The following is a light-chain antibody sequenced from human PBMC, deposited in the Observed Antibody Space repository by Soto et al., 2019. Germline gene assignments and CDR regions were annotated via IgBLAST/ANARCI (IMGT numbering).Light chain of an antibody. CDR2: GAS. CDR3: QQYGGSPPFT. Sequence: EVVLTQSPGTLSLSPGERATLSCRASQSVSSSYLAWYQQTPGQAPRLLIYGASSRATGIPDRFSGSGSGTNFPLTISRLEPEYFAVYYCQQYGGSPPFTFGQGTKLEIK. V-gene: IGKV3-20*01. CDR1: QSVSSSY. J-gene: IGKJ2*01.